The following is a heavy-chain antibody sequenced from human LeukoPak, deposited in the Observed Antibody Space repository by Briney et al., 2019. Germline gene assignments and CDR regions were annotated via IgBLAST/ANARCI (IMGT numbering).Heavy chain of an antibody. D-gene: IGHD6-13*01. CDR2: IYYSGST. V-gene: IGHV4-39*01. Sequence: SETLSLTCTVSGGSISSSSYYWGWIRQPPGKGLEWIGSIYYSGSTYYNPSLKSRVTISVDTSKNQFSLKLSSVTAADTAVYYCARQPSIAAAGDYWGQGPWSPSPQ. CDR3: ARQPSIAAAGDY. J-gene: IGHJ4*02. CDR1: GGSISSSSYY.